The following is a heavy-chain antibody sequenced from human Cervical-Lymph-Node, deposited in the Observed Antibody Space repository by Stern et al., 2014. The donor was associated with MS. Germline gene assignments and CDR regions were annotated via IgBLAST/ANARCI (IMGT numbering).Heavy chain of an antibody. CDR2: FDPEDGET. CDR3: ETDRGLK. Sequence: QVQLGQSGAEVKKPGASVTVSCNVAGHPLSELAMHWLRQLPTRGLEWMGQFDPEDGETVYAQQFQGRLSMTEDTSTGTANMTLTVRRSKDRAVYYWETDRGLKGGPGPLV. CDR1: GHPLSELA. V-gene: IGHV1-24*01. J-gene: IGHJ4*02. D-gene: IGHD3-10*01.